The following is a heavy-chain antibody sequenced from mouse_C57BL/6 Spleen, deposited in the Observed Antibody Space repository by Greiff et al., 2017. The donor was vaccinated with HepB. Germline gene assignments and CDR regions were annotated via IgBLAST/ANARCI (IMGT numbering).Heavy chain of an antibody. CDR2: IHPNSGST. V-gene: IGHV1-64*01. Sequence: QVQLQQPGAELVKPGASVKLSCKASGYTFTSYWMHWVKQRPGQGLEWIGMIHPNSGSTNYNEKFKSKATLTVDKSSSTAYMQLSSLTSEDSAVYYCARSTTVVGGYFDYWGQGTTLTVSS. D-gene: IGHD1-1*01. CDR1: GYTFTSYW. J-gene: IGHJ2*01. CDR3: ARSTTVVGGYFDY.